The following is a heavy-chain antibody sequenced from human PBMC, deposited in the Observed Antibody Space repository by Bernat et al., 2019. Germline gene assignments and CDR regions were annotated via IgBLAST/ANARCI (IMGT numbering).Heavy chain of an antibody. CDR1: GFTFSSYG. Sequence: QVQLVESGGGVVQPGRSLRLSCAASGFTFSSYGMHWVRQAPGKGLEWVAVISNDGRNTYYADSLKDRLTISRDNSQNTLYLQMNSLRVEDTSVYYCAKERDSSNWYGGGFDYWGQGTLVTVSS. CDR3: AKERDSSNWYGGGFDY. V-gene: IGHV3-30*18. CDR2: ISNDGRNT. D-gene: IGHD6-13*01. J-gene: IGHJ4*02.